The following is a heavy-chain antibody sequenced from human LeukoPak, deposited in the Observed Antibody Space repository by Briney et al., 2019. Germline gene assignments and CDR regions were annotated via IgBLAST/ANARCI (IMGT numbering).Heavy chain of an antibody. Sequence: GGSLRLSCAASGFTFHDYTIHWVRQAPGKGLEWVSSITSSSTYMYYADSVKGRFTISRDNAKNSLYLQMNSLKAEDTAVYYCAKLLDTYGDWFDAWGQGTLVTVSS. CDR1: GFTFHDYT. D-gene: IGHD5-18*01. J-gene: IGHJ5*02. CDR2: ITSSSTYM. V-gene: IGHV3-21*01. CDR3: AKLLDTYGDWFDA.